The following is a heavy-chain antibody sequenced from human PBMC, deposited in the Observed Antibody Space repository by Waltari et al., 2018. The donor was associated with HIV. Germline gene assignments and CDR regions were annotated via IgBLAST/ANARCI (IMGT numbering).Heavy chain of an antibody. V-gene: IGHV5-51*03. CDR3: ARPSGLGELSFRDAFDI. J-gene: IGHJ3*02. CDR2: IYPGDSDT. Sequence: EVQLVQSGAEVKKPGESLKISCKGSGYSFTSYWIGWVRTMPGKGLVWMGIIYPGDSDTRYSPSFQGQVTISADKSISTAYLQWSSLKASDTAMYYCARPSGLGELSFRDAFDIWGQGTMVTVSS. CDR1: GYSFTSYW. D-gene: IGHD3-16*02.